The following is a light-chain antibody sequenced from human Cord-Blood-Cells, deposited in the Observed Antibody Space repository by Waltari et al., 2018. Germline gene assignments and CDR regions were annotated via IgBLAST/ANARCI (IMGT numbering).Light chain of an antibody. J-gene: IGLJ2*01. CDR2: DVS. CDR1: SSDVGGSNY. Sequence: QSALTQPASVSGSPGQSLTLSCTGTSSDVGGSNYVSCYQQHPGKAPKLMIYDVSNRPSGVSNRFSGSKSGNTASLTISGLQAEDEADYYCSSYTSSSTLVFGGGTKLTVL. CDR3: SSYTSSSTLV. V-gene: IGLV2-14*01.